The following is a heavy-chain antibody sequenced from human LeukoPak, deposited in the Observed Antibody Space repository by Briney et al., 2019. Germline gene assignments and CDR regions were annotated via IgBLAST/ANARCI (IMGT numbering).Heavy chain of an antibody. CDR3: AREDWNVGDALDI. V-gene: IGHV3-7*01. Sequence: GGSLRLSCAASGFTFSRFWMNWVRQPRGRGREWVANIKRDGSEKYYVDSGKGRFTISRDSAKNSLYMQMNSLRAEDTAVYYCAREDWNVGDALDIWGQGTMVTVSS. D-gene: IGHD1-1*01. CDR2: IKRDGSEK. J-gene: IGHJ3*02. CDR1: GFTFSRFW.